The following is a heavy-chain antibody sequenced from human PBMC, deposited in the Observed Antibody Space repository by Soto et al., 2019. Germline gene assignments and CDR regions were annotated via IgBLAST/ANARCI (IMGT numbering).Heavy chain of an antibody. CDR1: GGSFTDYD. Sequence: QVQLQQWGAGLLKPSETLSLDCGVLGGSFTDYDWTWVRQSPGRGLEWIGEVSQSGRITYNPSLKSRYTISRATAKNQFALLLTSVTAADTALYYCAGYISAFVAFEVWGHRTEVSVSS. V-gene: IGHV4-34*01. D-gene: IGHD3-16*02. J-gene: IGHJ3*01. CDR2: VSQSGRI. CDR3: AGYISAFVAFEV.